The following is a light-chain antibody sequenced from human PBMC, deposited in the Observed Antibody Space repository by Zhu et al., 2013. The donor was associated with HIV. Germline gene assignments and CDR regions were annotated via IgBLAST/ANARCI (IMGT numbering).Light chain of an antibody. V-gene: IGKV3-20*01. CDR2: GAS. J-gene: IGKJ1*01. CDR1: QSVSSSY. CDR3: QQYARSPQT. Sequence: EIVLTQSPGTLSLSPGERATLSCRASQSVSSSYLAWYQQKPGQAPRLLIYGASTRATGIPDRFSGSGSGTDFTLTISRLEAEDCAVYYCQQYARSPQTFGPGSKVEI.